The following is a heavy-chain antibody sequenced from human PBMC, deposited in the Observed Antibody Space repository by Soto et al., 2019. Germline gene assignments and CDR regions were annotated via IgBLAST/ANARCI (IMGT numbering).Heavy chain of an antibody. J-gene: IGHJ4*02. CDR2: ITGSGSST. CDR1: GFTLSNYA. V-gene: IGHV3-23*01. CDR3: AKERMLLWFGEFIG. Sequence: EVQLLESGGGLVQPGGSLRLSCAASGFTLSNYAMSWVRQAPGKGLEWVSTITGSGSSTFYADSVKGRFTISRDNSKSTLYLQMNSLRAEDTAVYYCAKERMLLWFGEFIGWGQGTLVTVSS. D-gene: IGHD3-10*01.